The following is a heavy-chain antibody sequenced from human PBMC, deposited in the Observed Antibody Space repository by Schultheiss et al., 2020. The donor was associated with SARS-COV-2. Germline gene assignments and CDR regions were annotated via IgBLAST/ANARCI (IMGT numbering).Heavy chain of an antibody. J-gene: IGHJ4*02. CDR2: IYHSGST. Sequence: SETLSLTCTVSGGSISSYYWSWIRQPPGKGLEWIGNIYHSGSTYSNPSLKSRVSLSVDTSKNQFSLKLTSVAAADTAVYYCARENIVGAPYYDFWGQGTLVTVS. CDR1: GGSISSYY. CDR3: ARENIVGAPYYDF. V-gene: IGHV4-59*12. D-gene: IGHD1-26*01.